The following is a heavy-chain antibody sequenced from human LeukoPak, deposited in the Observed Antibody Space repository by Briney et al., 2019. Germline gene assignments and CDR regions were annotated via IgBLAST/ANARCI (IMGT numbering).Heavy chain of an antibody. V-gene: IGHV3-23*01. D-gene: IGHD2-2*01. CDR2: ISGSGGST. J-gene: IGHJ5*02. CDR3: ARLPTAINGYFDP. Sequence: GGSLRLSCAASGFTFSSYAMSWVRQAPGKGLEWVSAISGSGGSTYYADSVKGRFTISRDNSKNTLYLQMNSLRAEDTAFYFCARLPTAINGYFDPWGQGALVTVSS. CDR1: GFTFSSYA.